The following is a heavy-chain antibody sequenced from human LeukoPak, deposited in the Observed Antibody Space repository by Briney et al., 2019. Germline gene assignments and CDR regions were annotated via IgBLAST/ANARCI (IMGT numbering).Heavy chain of an antibody. D-gene: IGHD2-15*01. CDR3: AKGVDIVVVVAAHSEYYFDY. J-gene: IGHJ4*02. CDR1: GFTFSSYG. Sequence: PGRSLRLSCAASGFTFSSYGMHWVRQAPGKGLEWVAVISYDGSNKYYADSVKGRFTISRDNSKNTLYLQMNSLRAEDTAVYYCAKGVDIVVVVAAHSEYYFDYWGQGTLVTVSS. CDR2: ISYDGSNK. V-gene: IGHV3-30*18.